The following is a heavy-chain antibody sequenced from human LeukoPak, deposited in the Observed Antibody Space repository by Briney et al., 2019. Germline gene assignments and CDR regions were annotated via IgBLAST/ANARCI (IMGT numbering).Heavy chain of an antibody. D-gene: IGHD2/OR15-2a*01. CDR2: INHSGST. V-gene: IGHV4-34*01. Sequence: SETLSLTCAVYGGSFSGYYWSWIRQPPGKGLEWIGEINHSGSTNYNPSLKSRVTISVDTSKNQFYLKLSSVTAADTAVYYCARAFARGSYYYYGMDVWGKGATVTVSS. CDR1: GGSFSGYY. CDR3: ARAFARGSYYYYGMDV. J-gene: IGHJ6*04.